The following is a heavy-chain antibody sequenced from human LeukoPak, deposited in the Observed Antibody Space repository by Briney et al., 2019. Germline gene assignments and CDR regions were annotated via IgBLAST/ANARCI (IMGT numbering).Heavy chain of an antibody. CDR1: GFTFSSFA. CDR3: AREGPRGNSQFDY. D-gene: IGHD2/OR15-2a*01. Sequence: SGGSPRLSCAASGFTFSSFAMSWVRQAPGKGLEWVSGISGSGASTYYADSVKGRFTISRDNSKNTLYLQMNSLRAEDTAVYYCAREGPRGNSQFDYWGQGTLVTVSS. CDR2: ISGSGAST. V-gene: IGHV3-23*01. J-gene: IGHJ4*02.